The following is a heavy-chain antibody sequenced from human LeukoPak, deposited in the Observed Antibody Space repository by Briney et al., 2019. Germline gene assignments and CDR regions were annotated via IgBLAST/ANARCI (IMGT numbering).Heavy chain of an antibody. CDR3: AKSLGWYFDL. J-gene: IGHJ2*01. CDR2: ISGSGGST. CDR1: GFTVSSNY. V-gene: IGHV3-23*01. Sequence: PGGSLRLSCAASGFTVSSNYMSWVRQAPGKGLEWVSAISGSGGSTYYADSVKGRFTISRDNSKNTLYLQMNSLRAEDTAVYYCAKSLGWYFDLWGRGTLVTVSS.